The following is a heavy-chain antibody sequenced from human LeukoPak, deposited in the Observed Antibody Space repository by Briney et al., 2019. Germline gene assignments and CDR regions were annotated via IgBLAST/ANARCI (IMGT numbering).Heavy chain of an antibody. V-gene: IGHV4-59*08. CDR3: ARAVSGRFDY. CDR2: IYYSGST. J-gene: IGHJ4*02. D-gene: IGHD6-19*01. CDR1: GGSMSPYH. Sequence: SETLSLTCTVSGGSMSPYHWGWIRQPPGKGLEWTGYIYYSGSTNYNPSLNSRVTISVDTPKNQFSLRLSSVTAADTAIYYCARAVSGRFDYWGQGTLVTVSS.